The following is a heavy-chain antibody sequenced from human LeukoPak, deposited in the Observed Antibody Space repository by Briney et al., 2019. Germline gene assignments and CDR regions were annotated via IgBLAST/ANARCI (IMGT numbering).Heavy chain of an antibody. V-gene: IGHV4-39*01. CDR2: IYYSGST. CDR3: ARLARKYQLQTLAY. D-gene: IGHD2-2*01. CDR1: GGSISSSSYY. J-gene: IGHJ4*02. Sequence: SETLSHTCTVSGGSISSSSYYWGWIRQPPGKGLEWIGSIYYSGSTYYNPSLKSRVTISVDTSKNQFSLKLSSVTAADTAVYYCARLARKYQLQTLAYWGQGTLVTVSS.